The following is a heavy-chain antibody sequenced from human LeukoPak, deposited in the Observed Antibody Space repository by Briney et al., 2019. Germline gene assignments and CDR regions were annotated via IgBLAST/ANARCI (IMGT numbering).Heavy chain of an antibody. D-gene: IGHD6-6*01. CDR1: GYSFTSYW. CDR2: IYPGDSDT. J-gene: IGHJ6*03. V-gene: IGHV5-51*03. CDR3: ARTYIAARPGAYCYMDV. Sequence: GESLKISCKGSGYSFTSYWIGWVRQMPGKGLEWMGIIYPGDSDTRYSPSFQGQVTISADKSISTAYLQWSSLKASDTAMYYCARTYIAARPGAYCYMDVWGKGTTVTVSS.